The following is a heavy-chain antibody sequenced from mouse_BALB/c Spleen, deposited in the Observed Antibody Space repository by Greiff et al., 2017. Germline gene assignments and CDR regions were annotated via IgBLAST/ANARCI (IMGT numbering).Heavy chain of an antibody. CDR3: AREVGYRRYFDV. D-gene: IGHD1-1*02. Sequence: ESGPGLVKPSQSLSLTCSVTGYSITSGYYWNWIRQFPGNKLEWMGYISYDGSNNYNPSLKNRISITRDTSKNQFFLKLNSVTTEDTATYYCAREVGYRRYFDVWGAGTTVTVSS. CDR1: GYSITSGYY. V-gene: IGHV3-6*02. J-gene: IGHJ1*01. CDR2: ISYDGSN.